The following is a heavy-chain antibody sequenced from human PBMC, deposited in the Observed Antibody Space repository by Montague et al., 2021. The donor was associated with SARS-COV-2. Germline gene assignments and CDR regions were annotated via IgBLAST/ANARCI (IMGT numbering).Heavy chain of an antibody. CDR1: GGSISSYY. CDR3: ARGQLWFDY. Sequence: SETLSLTCTVSGGSISSYYWSWIRQPPGKGLEWIGYIYYSGSTNYNPSLKGRVTISVDTSKNQFSLKLSSVTAADTTVYYCARGQLWFDYWGQGTLVTVSS. J-gene: IGHJ4*02. D-gene: IGHD5-18*01. CDR2: IYYSGST. V-gene: IGHV4-59*08.